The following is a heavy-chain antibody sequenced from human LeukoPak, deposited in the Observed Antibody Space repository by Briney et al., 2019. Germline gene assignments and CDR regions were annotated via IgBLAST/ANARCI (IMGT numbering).Heavy chain of an antibody. V-gene: IGHV4-4*07. Sequence: PSETLSLSCTVSGGSISGYYWSWVRQPAGQGLECIGRIYSSGAAKYNPYLTRGVTMSVDTSKSQGSLKLTSVTAADTAVYYCARDTGYFDSGGFDQWGQGTLVTVSS. D-gene: IGHD3-10*01. J-gene: IGHJ4*02. CDR2: IYSSGAA. CDR1: GGSISGYY. CDR3: ARDTGYFDSGGFDQ.